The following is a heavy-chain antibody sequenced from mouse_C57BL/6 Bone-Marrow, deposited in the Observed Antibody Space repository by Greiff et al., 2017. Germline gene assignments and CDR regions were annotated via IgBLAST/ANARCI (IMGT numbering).Heavy chain of an antibody. CDR2: IYPGSGNT. Sequence: QVQLKQSGAELARPGASVKLSCTASGYTFTSYGISWVRQRPGQGLEWIGEIYPGSGNTYYNEKFKGRATLTADKSSSTAYLELRSLTSEDSAVYFCARTYYFDYWGQGTTLTVSS. CDR1: GYTFTSYG. V-gene: IGHV1-81*01. CDR3: ARTYYFDY. J-gene: IGHJ2*01.